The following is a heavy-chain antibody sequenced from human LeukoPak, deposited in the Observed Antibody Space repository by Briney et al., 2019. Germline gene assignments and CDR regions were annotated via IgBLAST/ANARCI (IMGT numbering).Heavy chain of an antibody. V-gene: IGHV3-74*01. CDR1: GFSFSGHW. D-gene: IGHD6-6*01. CDR2: ISPTGSTT. Sequence: GGSLRLSCTASGFSFSGHWMHWARQLPGKGLVWVSRISPTGSTTSYADSVKGRFTVSRDNAKNTLYLQVNSLRAEDTAVYYCARGPNSNWSGLDFWGQGTLLTVSS. CDR3: ARGPNSNWSGLDF. J-gene: IGHJ4*02.